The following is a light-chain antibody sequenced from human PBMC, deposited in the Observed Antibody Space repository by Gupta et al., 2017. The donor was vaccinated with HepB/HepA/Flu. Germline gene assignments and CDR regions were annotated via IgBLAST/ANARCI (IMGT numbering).Light chain of an antibody. Sequence: EIVLTQSPGTLSMSPGHRATLSCRASQSVASRSLAWYQHKPGRAPRLLIYGASIRATGVPDRFSGSGSGTDFTLTITRLEPEDFAVYYCQQYGNSVYTFGQGTKLEIK. J-gene: IGKJ2*01. V-gene: IGKV3-20*01. CDR1: QSVASRS. CDR2: GAS. CDR3: QQYGNSVYT.